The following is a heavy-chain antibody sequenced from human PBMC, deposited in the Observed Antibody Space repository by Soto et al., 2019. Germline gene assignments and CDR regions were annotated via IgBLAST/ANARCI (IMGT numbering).Heavy chain of an antibody. V-gene: IGHV4-61*01. CDR3: ASKSSGYQRGWFDP. D-gene: IGHD3-22*01. Sequence: PSETLSLTCTVSGGSVSSGSYYWSWIRQPPGKGLEWIGEIYHRGSTNYNPSLKSRVTISVDKFKNQFSLKLSSVTAADTAVYYCASKSSGYQRGWFDPWGQGTLVTVSS. CDR1: GGSVSSGSYY. J-gene: IGHJ5*02. CDR2: IYHRGST.